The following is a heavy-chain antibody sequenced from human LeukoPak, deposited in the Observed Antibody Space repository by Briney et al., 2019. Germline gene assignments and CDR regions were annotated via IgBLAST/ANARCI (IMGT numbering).Heavy chain of an antibody. V-gene: IGHV3-33*08. J-gene: IGHJ4*02. CDR2: IWYDGSNK. CDR1: GFTFSSYG. Sequence: GGSLRLSCAASGFTFSSYGMHWVRQAPGKGLEGVAVIWYDGSNKYYADSVKGRFTISRDNSKNTLYLQMNSLRAEDTTVYYCARSGRVQLEWRFDYWGQGTLVTVSS. D-gene: IGHD1-1*01. CDR3: ARSGRVQLEWRFDY.